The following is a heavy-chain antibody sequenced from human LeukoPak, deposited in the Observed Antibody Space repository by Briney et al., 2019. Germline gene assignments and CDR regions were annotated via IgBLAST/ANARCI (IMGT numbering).Heavy chain of an antibody. CDR3: AKDGNYYDSSGYYVY. D-gene: IGHD3-22*01. V-gene: IGHV3-23*01. CDR1: GFTFSSYA. CDR2: ISGSGGST. J-gene: IGHJ4*02. Sequence: GASLRLSCAASGFTFSSYAMSWVRQAPGKGREWDSAISGSGGSTYYADSVKGRFTISRDNSKNTLYLQMNSLRAEDTAVYYCAKDGNYYDSSGYYVYWGQGTLVTVSS.